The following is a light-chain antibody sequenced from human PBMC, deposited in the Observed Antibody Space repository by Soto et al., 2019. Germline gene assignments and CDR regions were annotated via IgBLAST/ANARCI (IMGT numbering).Light chain of an antibody. CDR2: GAS. V-gene: IGKV3-15*01. CDR1: QSVSSN. CDR3: QQYGSSIQT. Sequence: ERVMTQSPDTLSVSPGERATLSCRASQSVSSNLAWYQQKPGQAPMLLIYGASTRATGIPARFSGSGSGTDFTLTISRLEPEDFAVYYCQQYGSSIQTFGQGTKVDIK. J-gene: IGKJ1*01.